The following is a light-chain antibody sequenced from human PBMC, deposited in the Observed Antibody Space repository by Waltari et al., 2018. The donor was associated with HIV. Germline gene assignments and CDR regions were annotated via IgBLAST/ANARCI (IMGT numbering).Light chain of an antibody. CDR2: QDN. J-gene: IGLJ2*01. CDR3: QAWDSATGV. Sequence: SYELTQPPSVSVSPGQTASITCSGNKLGGKYASWYQQKPGQSTVLVIYQDNKRPSGIPERFSGSNSGNTATLTISGTQTMDEADYYCQAWDSATGVFGGGTNLTVL. V-gene: IGLV3-1*01. CDR1: KLGGKY.